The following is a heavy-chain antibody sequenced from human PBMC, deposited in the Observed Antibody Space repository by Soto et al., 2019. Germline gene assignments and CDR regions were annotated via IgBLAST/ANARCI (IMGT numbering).Heavy chain of an antibody. CDR2: IFSGGNA. J-gene: IGHJ4*02. V-gene: IGHV3-53*01. CDR3: VKEFRRAFDY. D-gene: IGHD3-10*01. Sequence: EVELVESGGGLSQPGGSLRLSCAGSGVTVNSNFMSWVRQAPGKGLEWVAVIFSGGNADYAYSVKGRFIMSRDISKNTLYLQMNSLRAEDTAVYFCVKEFRRAFDYWGQGTLVTVSS. CDR1: GVTVNSNF.